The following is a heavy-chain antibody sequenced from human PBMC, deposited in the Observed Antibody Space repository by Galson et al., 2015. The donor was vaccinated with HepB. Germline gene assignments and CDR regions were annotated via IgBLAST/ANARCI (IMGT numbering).Heavy chain of an antibody. D-gene: IGHD6-6*01. V-gene: IGHV3-48*03. J-gene: IGHJ6*02. CDR3: ARAPQRIPRPDYYYGVDV. Sequence: SLRLSCAASGFSFRSYEMNWVRQAPGKGLEWVSYISSSGPTRYYADSVKGRFTISRDNAKNSLFLQMNSLRAEDTAVYYCARAPQRIPRPDYYYGVDVWGQGTTVTVSS. CDR2: ISSSGPTR. CDR1: GFSFRSYE.